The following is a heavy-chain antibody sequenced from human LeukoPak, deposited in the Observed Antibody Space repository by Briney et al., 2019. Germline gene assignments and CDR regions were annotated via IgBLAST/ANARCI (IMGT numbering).Heavy chain of an antibody. Sequence: SSETLSLTCAVYGGSFSGYYWSWIHQPPGKGLEWIGEINHSGSTNYNPSLKSRVTISVDTSKNQFSLKLSSVTAADTAVYYCARGGGSGSYYRAQYYFDYWGQGTLVTVSS. V-gene: IGHV4-34*01. CDR2: INHSGST. J-gene: IGHJ4*02. CDR3: ARGGGSGSYYRAQYYFDY. CDR1: GGSFSGYY. D-gene: IGHD1-26*01.